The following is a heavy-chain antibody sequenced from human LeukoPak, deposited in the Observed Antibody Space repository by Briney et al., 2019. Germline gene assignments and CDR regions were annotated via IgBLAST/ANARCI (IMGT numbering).Heavy chain of an antibody. J-gene: IGHJ4*02. V-gene: IGHV4-39*02. CDR2: IYYSGST. CDR1: GGSISSSSYY. D-gene: IGHD3-16*02. Sequence: SETLSLTCTVSGGSISSSSYYWGWIRQPPGKGLEWIGSIYYSGSTYYNPSLKSRVTISIDTSKNHFSLRLSSVTAADTAVYYCARRMITFGGVVVIPNAFDYWGQGTLVTVSS. CDR3: ARRMITFGGVVVIPNAFDY.